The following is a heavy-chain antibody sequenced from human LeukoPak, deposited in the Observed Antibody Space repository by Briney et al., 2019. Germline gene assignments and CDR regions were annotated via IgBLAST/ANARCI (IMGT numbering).Heavy chain of an antibody. CDR3: ARELSWSGRDY. CDR1: GFTFSGSW. CDR2: INQDGSAK. D-gene: IGHD3-3*01. J-gene: IGHJ4*02. V-gene: IGHV3-7*01. Sequence: SGGSLRLSCAASGFTFSGSWMSWVRQAPGKGLEWVANINQDGSAKNYLDSVKGRFTISIDRGKNSLYLQMNSQRDEDTAVYYCARELSWSGRDYWGQGTLVTVSS.